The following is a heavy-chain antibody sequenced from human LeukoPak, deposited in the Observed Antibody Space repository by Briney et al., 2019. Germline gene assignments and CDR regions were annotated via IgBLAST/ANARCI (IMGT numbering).Heavy chain of an antibody. J-gene: IGHJ3*01. V-gene: IGHV1-46*01. CDR1: GDTFTSYY. CDR3: ARGPSEYSSSSDTFDV. D-gene: IGHD6-6*01. CDR2: MNPSGGST. Sequence: ASVKVSCKASGDTFTSYYVHWVRQAPGQGLEWMGIMNPSGGSTSYAQKFQVRVTMTRDMSTSTVYMELSSLRSEDTAVYYCARGPSEYSSSSDTFDVWGQGTMVTVSS.